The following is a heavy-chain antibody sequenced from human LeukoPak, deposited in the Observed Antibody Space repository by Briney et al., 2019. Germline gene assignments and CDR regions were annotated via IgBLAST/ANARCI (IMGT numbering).Heavy chain of an antibody. V-gene: IGHV4-4*02. CDR3: AKVCTYNNNWCKNAFDI. CDR2: IYHGGST. Sequence: PSGTLSLTCAVSGGSISSSNWWSWVRQPPGKGLEWIGEIYHGGSTSYNPSLKSRVTISVDKSKNHFSLKLISVTAADTAMYYCAKVCTYNNNWCKNAFDIWGQGTMVTVSS. CDR1: GGSISSSNW. D-gene: IGHD1-1*01. J-gene: IGHJ3*02.